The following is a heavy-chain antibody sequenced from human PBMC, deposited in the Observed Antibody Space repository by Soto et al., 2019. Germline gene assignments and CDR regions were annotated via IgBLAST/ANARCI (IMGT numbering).Heavy chain of an antibody. V-gene: IGHV1-8*01. D-gene: IGHD3-16*01. Sequence: QVQLVQSGAEVKKPGASVKVSCKASGYTFTSYDINWVRQATGQGLEWMGWMNPHSGNTGYAQKFQGRVTMPRNTSISTAYIELSSLRSEDTAVYYCARFSVHLGDLNWFDPWGQGTLVTVSS. CDR3: ARFSVHLGDLNWFDP. J-gene: IGHJ5*02. CDR1: GYTFTSYD. CDR2: MNPHSGNT.